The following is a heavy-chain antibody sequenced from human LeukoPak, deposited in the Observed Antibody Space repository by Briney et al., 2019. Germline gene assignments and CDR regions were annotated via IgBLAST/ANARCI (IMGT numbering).Heavy chain of an antibody. CDR2: IKSNVDGGKA. D-gene: IGHD2-2*01. J-gene: IGHJ3*02. Sequence: PGGSLRLSCAGSGFIFSNAWMSWVRQAPGKGLEWVGRIKSNVDGGKADYAAPVKDGFFISRDDSRNTLYLQLNSLKIEDTAVYYCTTLGYCTSTRCYATDGGAFDIWGQGAMVTVS. CDR1: GFIFSNAW. CDR3: TTLGYCTSTRCYATDGGAFDI. V-gene: IGHV3-15*01.